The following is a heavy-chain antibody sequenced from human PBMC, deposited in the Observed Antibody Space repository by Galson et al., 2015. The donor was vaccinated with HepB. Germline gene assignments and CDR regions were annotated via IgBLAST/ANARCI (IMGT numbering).Heavy chain of an antibody. CDR3: ARDYYDSSGYAQHWYFDL. CDR1: GYTFTGYY. Sequence: SVKVSCKASGYTFTGYYMHWVRQAPGQGLEWMGWINPNSGGTNYAQKFQGWVTMTRDTSISTAYMELSRLRSDDTAVYYCARDYYDSSGYAQHWYFDLWGRGTLVTVSS. CDR2: INPNSGGT. J-gene: IGHJ2*01. V-gene: IGHV1-2*04. D-gene: IGHD3-22*01.